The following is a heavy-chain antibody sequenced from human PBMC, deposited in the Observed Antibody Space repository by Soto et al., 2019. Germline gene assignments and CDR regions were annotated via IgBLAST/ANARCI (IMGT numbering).Heavy chain of an antibody. J-gene: IGHJ5*02. CDR2: HYSGGST. CDR3: ARHGHPRVTVGATSPLDP. D-gene: IGHD1-26*01. Sequence: GGSLRLSCAISGFSVSSNYLSWVRQAPGKGLEWVSVHYSGGSTYYADSVQGRFTISRDKSNNTLYLQMRRVRAEDTAVYFCARHGHPRVTVGATSPLDPWGQGTQVTVSS. CDR1: GFSVSSNY. V-gene: IGHV3-53*01.